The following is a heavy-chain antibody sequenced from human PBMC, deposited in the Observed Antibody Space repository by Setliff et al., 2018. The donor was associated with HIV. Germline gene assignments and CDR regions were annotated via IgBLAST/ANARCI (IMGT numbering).Heavy chain of an antibody. D-gene: IGHD5-12*01. CDR1: GFTVSSNY. CDR3: ARVDGYNALGY. Sequence: GGSLRLSCAASGFTVSSNYMSWVRQAPGKGLDWVSLIYSGGSTYYTDSVKARFTISRDNTKNTLFLQMNSLRAADTAVYYCARVDGYNALGYWGQGTLVTVSS. J-gene: IGHJ4*02. V-gene: IGHV3-66*01. CDR2: IYSGGST.